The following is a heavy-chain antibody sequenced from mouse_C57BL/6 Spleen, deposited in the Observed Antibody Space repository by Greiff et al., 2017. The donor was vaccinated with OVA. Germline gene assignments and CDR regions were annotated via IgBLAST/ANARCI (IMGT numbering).Heavy chain of an antibody. CDR3: ASNYYGSSLEGFAY. V-gene: IGHV5-9*01. CDR1: GFTFSSYT. CDR2: ISGGGGNT. D-gene: IGHD1-1*01. Sequence: EVHLVESGGGLVKPGGSLKLSCAASGFTFSSYTMSWVRQTPEKRLEWVATISGGGGNTYYPDSVKGRFTISRDNAKNTLYLQMSSLRSEDTALYYCASNYYGSSLEGFAYWGQGTLVTVSA. J-gene: IGHJ3*01.